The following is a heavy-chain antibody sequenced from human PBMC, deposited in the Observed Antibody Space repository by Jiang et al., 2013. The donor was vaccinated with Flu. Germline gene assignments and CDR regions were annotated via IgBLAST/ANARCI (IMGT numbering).Heavy chain of an antibody. CDR2: TYYRSKWYT. J-gene: IGHJ4*02. Sequence: GLVKPSQTLSLTCAISGDSVSSNSATWSWIRQSPSRGLEWLGRTYYRSKWYTDYAVSVKSRITINPDTSKNQFSLQLNSVTPEDTAVYYCARVNWGPENSFDYWGQGTLVTVSS. CDR1: GDSVSSNSAT. CDR3: ARVNWGPENSFDY. V-gene: IGHV6-1*01. D-gene: IGHD7-27*01.